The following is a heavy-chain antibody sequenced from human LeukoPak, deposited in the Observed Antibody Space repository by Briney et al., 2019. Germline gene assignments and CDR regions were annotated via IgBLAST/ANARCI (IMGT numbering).Heavy chain of an antibody. CDR3: AKAAAAGMNYYYMDV. V-gene: IGHV3-23*01. J-gene: IGHJ6*03. Sequence: GGSLRLSCAASGFTFSSYAMSWVRQAPGKGQEWVSSISGGGSTNYADSVRGRFSISRDNSRNTLYLQMNSLRAEDTAVYYCAKAAAAGMNYYYMDVWGKGTTVTVFS. D-gene: IGHD6-13*01. CDR1: GFTFSSYA. CDR2: ISGGGST.